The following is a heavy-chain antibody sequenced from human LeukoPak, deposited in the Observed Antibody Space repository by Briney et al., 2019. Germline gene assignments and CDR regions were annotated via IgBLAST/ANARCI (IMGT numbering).Heavy chain of an antibody. J-gene: IGHJ6*03. D-gene: IGHD3-3*01. CDR1: GGSISRHY. CDR2: IYDSGSP. CDR3: ASAPGRLDREKNDFLGSYPTIEYHIDV. V-gene: IGHV4-59*11. Sequence: SETLSLTCTVSGGSISRHYWSWIRQPPGKGLEWVGYIYDSGSPNYNPSLKSRLTLSVDTSKNQFSLKLSSVTAADTAVYFCASAPGRLDREKNDFLGSYPTIEYHIDVWGKGTTVTVSS.